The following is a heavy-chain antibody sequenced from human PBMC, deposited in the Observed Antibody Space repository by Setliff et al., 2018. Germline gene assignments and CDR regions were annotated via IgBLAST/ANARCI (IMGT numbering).Heavy chain of an antibody. D-gene: IGHD3-10*01. Sequence: PSETLSLTCAVSGGSISSGDASWSWVREPPGKGLEWIGYIYHAGSTYYNPSLESRGTISIDKPNKQFSLELRSLTAADTALYYCARGVGYGSGGSFHNALFYYCGQGMLVPVSS. CDR3: ARGVGYGSGGSFHNALFYY. CDR2: IYHAGST. CDR1: GGSISSGDAS. J-gene: IGHJ4*02. V-gene: IGHV4-30-2*01.